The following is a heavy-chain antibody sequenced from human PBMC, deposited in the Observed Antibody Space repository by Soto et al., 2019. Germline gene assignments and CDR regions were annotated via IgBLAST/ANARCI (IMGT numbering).Heavy chain of an antibody. Sequence: ASVTVSCQAAGGGFSSYAISWVRQAPGQGLEWMGGIIPIFGTANYAQKFQGRVTITADESTSTAYMELSSLRSEDTAVYYCAREVERLLDYWGQGTLVTVSS. D-gene: IGHD1-1*01. CDR3: AREVERLLDY. J-gene: IGHJ4*02. CDR1: GGGFSSYA. CDR2: IIPIFGTA. V-gene: IGHV1-69*13.